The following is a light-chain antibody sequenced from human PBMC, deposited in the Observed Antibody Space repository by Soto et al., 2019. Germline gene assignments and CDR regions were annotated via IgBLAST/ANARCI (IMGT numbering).Light chain of an antibody. CDR2: KAS. J-gene: IGKJ1*01. V-gene: IGKV1-5*03. CDR3: EQYNSYPVA. Sequence: DTQMTQSPSTLSASVGDRVTITCRASQSINTWLAWYQQKPGKAPQVLIYKASSLESGAPSRFSGSGSGTEFTLTISSLQPDDFATYYCEQYNSYPVAFGQGTKVEIK. CDR1: QSINTW.